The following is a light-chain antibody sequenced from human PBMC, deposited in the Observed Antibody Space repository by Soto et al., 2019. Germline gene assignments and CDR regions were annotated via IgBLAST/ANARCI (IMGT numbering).Light chain of an antibody. Sequence: EIVLTQSPVTLSLSPRERATLSCRASQSVFSSLAWYQQKPGQAPRLLIYDASTRATAIPARFRGSGSGTDFTLTISSLEPEDFAVYYCHQRSNWPLTFGGGTKVEVK. V-gene: IGKV3-11*01. J-gene: IGKJ4*01. CDR2: DAS. CDR1: QSVFSS. CDR3: HQRSNWPLT.